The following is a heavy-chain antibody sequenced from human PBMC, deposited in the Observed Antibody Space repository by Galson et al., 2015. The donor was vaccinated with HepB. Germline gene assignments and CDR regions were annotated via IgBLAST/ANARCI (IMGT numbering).Heavy chain of an antibody. CDR3: ARSAVPGMDV. CDR2: IYYSGST. J-gene: IGHJ6*02. V-gene: IGHV4-39*01. Sequence: LEWIGSIYYSGSTYYNPSLKSRVTISVDTSKNQFSLKLSSVTAAETAVYYCARSAVPGMDVWGQGTTVTVSS. D-gene: IGHD2-21*02.